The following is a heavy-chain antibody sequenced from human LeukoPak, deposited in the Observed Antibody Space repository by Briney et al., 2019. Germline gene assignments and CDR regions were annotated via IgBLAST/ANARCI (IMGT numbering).Heavy chain of an antibody. V-gene: IGHV1-2*06. Sequence: ALVKVSCKASGYTFTGYYMHWGRQAPGHGLEWMGRINPNSGGTNYAQKFQGRVTMTRDTSISTAYMELSRLRSDDTAVYYCARVPYYYGSGIFDYWGQGTLVTVSS. D-gene: IGHD3-10*01. CDR2: INPNSGGT. J-gene: IGHJ4*02. CDR1: GYTFTGYY. CDR3: ARVPYYYGSGIFDY.